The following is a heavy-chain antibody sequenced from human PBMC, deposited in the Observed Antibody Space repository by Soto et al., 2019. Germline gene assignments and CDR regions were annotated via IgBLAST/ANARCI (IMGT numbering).Heavy chain of an antibody. CDR3: ARAGYYYDSSGYYIDAFDI. V-gene: IGHV4-30-2*01. D-gene: IGHD3-22*01. J-gene: IGHJ3*02. CDR1: GGSISSGGYS. CDR2: IYHSGST. Sequence: QLQLQESGSGLVKPSQTLSLTCAVSGGSISSGGYSWSWIRQPPGKGLEWIGYIYHSGSTYYNPSLNSRVTISVDRSKNQFSLKLSSVTAADTAVYYCARAGYYYDSSGYYIDAFDIWGQGTIVTVSS.